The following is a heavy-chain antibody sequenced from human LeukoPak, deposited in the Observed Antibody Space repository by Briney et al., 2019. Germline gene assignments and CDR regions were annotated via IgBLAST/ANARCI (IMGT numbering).Heavy chain of an antibody. CDR3: ARDRGTSMIATDFDY. CDR2: INPNSGGT. J-gene: IGHJ4*02. D-gene: IGHD3-22*01. V-gene: IGHV1-2*02. Sequence: ASVKVSCKASGYTFTTNYIHWVRQAPGQGLEWMGWINPNSGGTSYAQKFQGRVTMTRDTSISTAYMELSRLRSDDTAVYYCARDRGTSMIATDFDYWGQGTLVIVSS. CDR1: GYTFTTNY.